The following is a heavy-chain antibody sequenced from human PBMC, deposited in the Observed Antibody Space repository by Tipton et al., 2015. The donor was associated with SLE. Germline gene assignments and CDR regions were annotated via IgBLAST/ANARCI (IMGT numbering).Heavy chain of an antibody. D-gene: IGHD3-16*01. CDR1: GFTFSNYW. V-gene: IGHV3-7*01. CDR3: AREEAVTFPGDY. Sequence: GSLRLSCAASGFTFSNYWMSWVRQAPGKGLEWVANIKQDGSERTYVDSVKGRFTISRDNAKNSLYLQMNSLRAEDTAVYYCAREEAVTFPGDYWGQGTLVTVSS. CDR2: IKQDGSER. J-gene: IGHJ4*02.